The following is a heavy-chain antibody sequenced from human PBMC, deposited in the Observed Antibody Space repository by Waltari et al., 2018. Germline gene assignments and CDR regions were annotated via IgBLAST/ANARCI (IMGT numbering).Heavy chain of an antibody. CDR3: ARVNPYYYYMDV. J-gene: IGHJ6*03. CDR2: INAVNGNK. CDR1: GYTFTSYA. Sequence: QVQLVQSGAEGKKPGASVKVSCKASGYTFTSYAMHWVRQAPGQRLEWMGWINAVNGNKNYSQEFQGRVTITRDTSASTAYMELSSLRSEDMAVYYCARVNPYYYYMDVWGKGTTVTVSS. V-gene: IGHV1-3*03.